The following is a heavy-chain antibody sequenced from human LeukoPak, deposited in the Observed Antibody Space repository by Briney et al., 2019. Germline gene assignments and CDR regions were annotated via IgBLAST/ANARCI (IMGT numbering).Heavy chain of an antibody. CDR3: ARGWGRRDY. J-gene: IGHJ4*02. CDR2: INHSGST. Sequence: SETLSLTCTVSDYSISSGYYWSWIRQPPGKGLEWIGEINHSGSTNYNPSLKSRVAISVDTSKNQFSLKLSSVTAADTAVYYCARGWGRRDYWGQGTLVTVSS. D-gene: IGHD7-27*01. V-gene: IGHV4-34*01. CDR1: DYSISSGYY.